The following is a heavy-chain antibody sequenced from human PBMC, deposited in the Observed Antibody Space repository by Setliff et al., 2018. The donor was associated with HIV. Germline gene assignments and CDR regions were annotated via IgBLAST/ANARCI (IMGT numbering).Heavy chain of an antibody. CDR2: VDPEDGET. CDR1: GYTFTDYY. V-gene: IGHV1-69-2*01. Sequence: GPQVKVSCKASGYTFTDYYMHWVQQAPGKGLEWMGRVDPEDGETIYAEKFQGRVSITADTSTDTAYMDLSSLRFEDTAVYYCATRPPDYYGSGNSYPWGQGTLVTVSS. CDR3: ATRPPDYYGSGNSYP. D-gene: IGHD3-10*01. J-gene: IGHJ5*02.